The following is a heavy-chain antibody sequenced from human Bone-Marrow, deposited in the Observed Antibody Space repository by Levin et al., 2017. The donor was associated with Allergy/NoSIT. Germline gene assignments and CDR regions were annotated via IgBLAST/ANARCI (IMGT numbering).Heavy chain of an antibody. V-gene: IGHV3-23*01. CDR2: ISGSGGST. D-gene: IGHD6-6*01. J-gene: IGHJ3*02. Sequence: ETLSLTCAASGFTFSSYAMSWVRQAPGKGLEWVSAISGSGGSTYYADSVKGRFTISRDNSKNTLYLQMNSLRAEDTAVYYCAKEIAARPPGAFDIWGQGTMVTVSS. CDR1: GFTFSSYA. CDR3: AKEIAARPPGAFDI.